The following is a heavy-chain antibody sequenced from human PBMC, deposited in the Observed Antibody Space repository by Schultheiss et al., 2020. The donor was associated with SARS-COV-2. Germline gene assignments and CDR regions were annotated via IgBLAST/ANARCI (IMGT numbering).Heavy chain of an antibody. CDR3: ARDGRTMTYFDY. V-gene: IGHV3-11*06. CDR2: ISSSSSYT. Sequence: GGSLRLSCAASGFTFSDYYMSWIRQAPGKGLEWVSYISSSSSYTNYADSVKGRFTISRDNAKNSLYLQMNSLRAEDTAVYYCARDGRTMTYFDYWGQGTLVTVSS. CDR1: GFTFSDYY. D-gene: IGHD3-3*01. J-gene: IGHJ4*02.